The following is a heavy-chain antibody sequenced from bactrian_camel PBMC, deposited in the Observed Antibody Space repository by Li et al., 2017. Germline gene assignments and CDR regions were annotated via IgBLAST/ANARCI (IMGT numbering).Heavy chain of an antibody. CDR1: QYTNNQYC. CDR3: AANLFFPQPLGPYNF. D-gene: IGHD1*01. Sequence: HVQLVESGGGSVQAGGSLRLSCVVSQYTNNQYCLGWFRQVPGKEREGVASVDRFGKITYADSVKGRFTVSRDNAKHNLYLQMNSLKAEDTAMYYCAANLFFPQPLGPYNFWGQGTQVTVS. V-gene: IGHV3S1*01. J-gene: IGHJ4*01. CDR2: VDRFGKIT.